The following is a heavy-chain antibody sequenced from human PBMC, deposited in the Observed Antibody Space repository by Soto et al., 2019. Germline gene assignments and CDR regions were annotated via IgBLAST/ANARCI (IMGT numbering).Heavy chain of an antibody. CDR3: ASQIVATITGYFDY. CDR1: GGSISSSSYY. V-gene: IGHV4-39*01. J-gene: IGHJ4*02. Sequence: SETLSLTCTVSGGSISSSSYYWGWIRQPPGKGLEWIGSIYYSGSTYYNPSLKSRVTISVDTSKNQFSLKLSSVTAADTAVYYCASQIVATITGYFDYWGQGTLVTVSS. D-gene: IGHD5-12*01. CDR2: IYYSGST.